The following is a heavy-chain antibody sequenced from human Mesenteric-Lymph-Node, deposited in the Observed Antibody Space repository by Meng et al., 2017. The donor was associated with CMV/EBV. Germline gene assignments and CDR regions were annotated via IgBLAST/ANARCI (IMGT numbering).Heavy chain of an antibody. CDR2: ISGSGGTT. CDR1: GFTFSGYA. D-gene: IGHD2-15*01. V-gene: IGHV3-23*01. Sequence: LSCAASGFTFSGYAMSWVRQAPGKGLEWVSSISGSGGTTYYADSVKGRFTVSRDNSKNTLYLQMNSLLAEDTAVYYCAKGSNCFDYWGQGTLVTVSS. J-gene: IGHJ4*02. CDR3: AKGSNCFDY.